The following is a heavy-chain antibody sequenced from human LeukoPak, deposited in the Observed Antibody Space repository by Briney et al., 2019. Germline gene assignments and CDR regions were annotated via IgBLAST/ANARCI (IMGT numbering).Heavy chain of an antibody. J-gene: IGHJ4*02. CDR3: AKRSGYSYGQPSDY. D-gene: IGHD5-18*01. CDR1: GFTFSSYG. Sequence: PGGSLRLSCAASGFTFSSYGMCWVRQAPRKGLGWVSAISGGGGSTYYADTVTGQSTISRDNSTNTLYLKMNSLRAEDTAVYYCAKRSGYSYGQPSDYWGQGTLVTVSS. CDR2: ISGGGGST. V-gene: IGHV3-23*01.